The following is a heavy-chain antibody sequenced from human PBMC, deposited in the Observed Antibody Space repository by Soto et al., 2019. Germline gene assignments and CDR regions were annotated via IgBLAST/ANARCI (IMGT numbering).Heavy chain of an antibody. J-gene: IGHJ5*02. Sequence: LSLTCSVSGGSISSYYWSWIRQPPGKGLEWIGYIYYSGSTNYNPSLKSRVTISVDTSKNQFSLKLSSVTAADTAVYYCARVRCSSTSCYGQVWFDPWGQGTLVTVSS. CDR1: GGSISSYY. CDR3: ARVRCSSTSCYGQVWFDP. D-gene: IGHD2-2*01. CDR2: IYYSGST. V-gene: IGHV4-59*01.